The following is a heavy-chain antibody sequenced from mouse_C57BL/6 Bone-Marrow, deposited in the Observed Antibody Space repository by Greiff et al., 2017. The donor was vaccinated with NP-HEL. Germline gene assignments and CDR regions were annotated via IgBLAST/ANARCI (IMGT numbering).Heavy chain of an antibody. D-gene: IGHD2-1*01. CDR3: TVYGNYFAWFAY. Sequence: EVKVVESGGGLVQPGGSMKLSCAASGFTFSDAWMDWVRQSPEKGLEWVAEIRNKANNHATYYAESVKGRFTISRDDSKSSVYLQMNSLRAEDTCIYSCTVYGNYFAWFAYWGQGTLVTVSA. V-gene: IGHV6-6*01. J-gene: IGHJ3*01. CDR1: GFTFSDAW. CDR2: IRNKANNHAT.